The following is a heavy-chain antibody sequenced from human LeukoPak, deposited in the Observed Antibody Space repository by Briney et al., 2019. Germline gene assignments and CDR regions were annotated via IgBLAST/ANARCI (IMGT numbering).Heavy chain of an antibody. J-gene: IGHJ4*02. D-gene: IGHD4-17*01. CDR3: ARTYGDYERYYFDY. CDR1: GFTFNSYS. CDR2: ISSSSSYI. Sequence: GGSLRLSCAASGFTFNSYSMNWVRQAPGKGLEWVSSISSSSSYIYYADSVKGRFTISRDNAKSSLYLQMNSLRAEDTAVYYCARTYGDYERYYFDYWGQGTLVTVSS. V-gene: IGHV3-21*01.